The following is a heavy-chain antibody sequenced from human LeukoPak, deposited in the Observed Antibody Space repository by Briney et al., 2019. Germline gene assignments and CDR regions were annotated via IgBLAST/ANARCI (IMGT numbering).Heavy chain of an antibody. CDR1: GFTFSNYW. V-gene: IGHV3-7*05. CDR3: ARDIRSAGLFDY. CDR2: IKLDGSED. J-gene: IGHJ4*02. Sequence: GGSLRLSCAASGFTFSNYWMTWVRQAPRKGLEWVANIKLDGSEDYYLDSVKGRFTISRDNAKNSLFLQMNSLRAEDTAMYYCARDIRSAGLFDYWGQGTLVTVSS. D-gene: IGHD6-13*01.